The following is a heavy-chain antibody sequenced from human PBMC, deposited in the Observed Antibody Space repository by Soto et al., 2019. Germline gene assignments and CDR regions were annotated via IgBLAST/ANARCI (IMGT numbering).Heavy chain of an antibody. CDR1: GFTFSSYA. Sequence: PGGSLRLSCAASGFTFSSYAMSWVRQAPGKGLEWVSAISGSGGSTYYADSVKGRFTISRDNSKNTLYLQMNSLRAEETAVYYCAKADFWSGYYAPFDYWGQGTLVTVSS. CDR2: ISGSGGST. D-gene: IGHD3-3*01. V-gene: IGHV3-23*01. J-gene: IGHJ4*02. CDR3: AKADFWSGYYAPFDY.